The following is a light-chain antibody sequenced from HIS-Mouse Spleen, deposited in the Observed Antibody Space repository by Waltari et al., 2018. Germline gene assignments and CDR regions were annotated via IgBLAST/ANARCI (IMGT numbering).Light chain of an antibody. CDR2: GKN. CDR3: NSRDSSGNHVV. V-gene: IGLV3-19*01. J-gene: IGLJ2*01. CDR1: SLRSYY. Sequence: SSELTQDPAVSVALGQTVRITCQGDSLRSYYASWYQQKPGQAPVLVIHGKNNRPAGIPNRFPGSRSGNTASLTITGAPAEDEADYYCNSRDSSGNHVVFGGGTKLTVL.